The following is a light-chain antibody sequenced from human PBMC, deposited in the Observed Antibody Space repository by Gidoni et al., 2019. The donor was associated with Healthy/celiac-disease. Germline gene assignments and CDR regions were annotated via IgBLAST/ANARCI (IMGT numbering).Light chain of an antibody. CDR1: QDISNY. CDR2: DAS. J-gene: IGKJ2*01. V-gene: IGKV1-33*01. Sequence: EIQMTQSPSSLSASVGDRVTITCQASQDISNYLNWYQQKPGKAPKLLIYDASNLETGVPSRFSGSGSGTDFTFTISSLQPEDIATYYCQQYDNLPRRYTFGQGTKLEIK. CDR3: QQYDNLPRRYT.